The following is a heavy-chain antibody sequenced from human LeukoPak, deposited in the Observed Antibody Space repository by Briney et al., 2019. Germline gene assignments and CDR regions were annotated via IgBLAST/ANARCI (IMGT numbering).Heavy chain of an antibody. J-gene: IGHJ4*02. V-gene: IGHV3-64D*06. CDR3: VKDHQDSSGWPLDY. Sequence: PGGSLRLSCSASGFTFSSYAMHWVRQAPGTGLEYVSAISSNGGSTYYADSVKGRFTISRDNSKNTLYLQMSSLRAEDTAVYYCVKDHQDSSGWPLDYWGQGTLVTVSS. D-gene: IGHD6-19*01. CDR2: ISSNGGST. CDR1: GFTFSSYA.